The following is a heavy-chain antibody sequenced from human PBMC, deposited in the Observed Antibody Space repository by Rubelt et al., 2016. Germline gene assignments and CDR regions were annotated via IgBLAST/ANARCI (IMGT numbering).Heavy chain of an antibody. CDR1: GGSISSYY. V-gene: IGHV4-59*01. Sequence: QVQLQESGPGLVKPSETLSLTCTVSGGSISSYYWSWIRQPPGKGLVWIGYISYTGSTNYNPSLKSRVTISEDTSKNQFSLKLSSVTAADTAVYYCARMIQLWLGIDYWGQGILVTVSS. J-gene: IGHJ4*02. CDR2: ISYTGST. CDR3: ARMIQLWLGIDY. D-gene: IGHD5-18*01.